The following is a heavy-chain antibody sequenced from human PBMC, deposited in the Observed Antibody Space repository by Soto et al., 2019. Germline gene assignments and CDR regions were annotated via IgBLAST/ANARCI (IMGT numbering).Heavy chain of an antibody. CDR2: ISYDEVNK. J-gene: IGHJ6*02. CDR3: AKDLKGHDDRSGYYLDFYYGMDV. CDR1: GFTFSTYG. V-gene: IGHV3-30*18. D-gene: IGHD3-22*01. Sequence: GGSLRLSCAAFGFTFSTYGMHWVRQAPGKGLEWVAVISYDEVNKFYVDSVEGRFTISRDNSKNTLYLQMNNLRAEDTAVYYCAKDLKGHDDRSGYYLDFYYGMDVWGQGTTVTVSS.